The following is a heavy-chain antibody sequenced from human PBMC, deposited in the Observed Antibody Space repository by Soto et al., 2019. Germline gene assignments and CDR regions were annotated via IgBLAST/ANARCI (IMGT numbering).Heavy chain of an antibody. D-gene: IGHD3-3*01. CDR2: ISGSGGST. CDR3: AKGHRITIFGVVINNYFDY. V-gene: IGHV3-23*01. CDR1: GFTFSSYA. Sequence: LRLSCAASGFTFSSYAMSWVRQAPGKGLEWVSAISGSGGSTYYADSVKGRFTISRDNSKNTLYLQMNSLRAEDTAVYYCAKGHRITIFGVVINNYFDYWGQGTLVTVSS. J-gene: IGHJ4*02.